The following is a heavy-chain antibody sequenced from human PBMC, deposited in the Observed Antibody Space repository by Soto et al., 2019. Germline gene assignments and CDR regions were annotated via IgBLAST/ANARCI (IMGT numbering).Heavy chain of an antibody. Sequence: QVQLVESGGGVVQPGRSLRLSCAASGFTFSSYGMHWVRQAPGKGLEWVAVIWYDGSNKYYADSVKGRFTISRDNSKNTLYLQMNSLRAEDTAVDYCAAGAYYFDYWGQGTLVTVSS. CDR3: AAGAYYFDY. J-gene: IGHJ4*02. CDR2: IWYDGSNK. D-gene: IGHD3-10*01. CDR1: GFTFSSYG. V-gene: IGHV3-33*01.